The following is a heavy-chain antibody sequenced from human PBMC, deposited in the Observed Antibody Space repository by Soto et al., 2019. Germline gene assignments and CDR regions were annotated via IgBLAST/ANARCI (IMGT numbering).Heavy chain of an antibody. D-gene: IGHD2-21*01. V-gene: IGHV3-11*01. Sequence: QVQLVESGGGSVKPGESLRLSCAASGFTFSDYSMNWIRQAPGRGLEWVSYISTSGSTIYYADSVKGRFTISRDNAKNSLKLQMSSLRAEDTAVYYCARRLVTGRGFDPWGQGTLVSVSS. CDR1: GFTFSDYS. CDR3: ARRLVTGRGFDP. CDR2: ISTSGSTI. J-gene: IGHJ5*02.